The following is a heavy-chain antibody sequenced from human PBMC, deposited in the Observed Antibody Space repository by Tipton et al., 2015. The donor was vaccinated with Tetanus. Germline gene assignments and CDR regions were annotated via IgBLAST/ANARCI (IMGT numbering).Heavy chain of an antibody. V-gene: IGHV3-33*01. J-gene: IGHJ4*02. D-gene: IGHD2-21*01. CDR1: GFIFSSYG. Sequence: SLRLSCAASGFIFSSYGIHWVRQAPGKGLEWVAVSWYDGTDKYYADSVEGRFTISRENSKKPLYLEMKSLRGGDKGVYYCAGEGGFCGGSFFVGDFDNWGQGTQVTVSS. CDR2: SWYDGTDK. CDR3: AGEGGFCGGSFFVGDFDN.